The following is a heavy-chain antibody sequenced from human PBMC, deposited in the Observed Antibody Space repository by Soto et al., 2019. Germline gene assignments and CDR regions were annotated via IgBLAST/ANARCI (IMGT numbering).Heavy chain of an antibody. J-gene: IGHJ4*02. CDR1: GFTFSSYA. V-gene: IGHV3-23*01. CDR3: AKDRSIDERYFDY. Sequence: EVQLLESGGGLVQPGGSLRLSCAASGFTFSSYAMSWVRQAPGKGLEWVSAISGSGGSTYYADSVKGRFTISGDNSKNTLYLQMNSLRAEDTAVYYCAKDRSIDERYFDYWGQGTLVTVSS. D-gene: IGHD6-6*01. CDR2: ISGSGGST.